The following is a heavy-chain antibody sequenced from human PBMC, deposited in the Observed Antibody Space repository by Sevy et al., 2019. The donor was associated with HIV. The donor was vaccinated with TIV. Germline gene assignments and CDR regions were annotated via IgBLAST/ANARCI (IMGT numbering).Heavy chain of an antibody. V-gene: IGHV1-24*01. J-gene: IGHJ4*02. D-gene: IGHD3-22*01. Sequence: ASVKVSCMVTGYILTGFSMHWVRQTPGKGLEWMGTFDPEDGETIYAQKFQGRVIMTEDKSADIDHMDLSSLASEDTAVYYCATTKDYYDSSGYPFDYWGQGTLVTVSS. CDR1: GYILTGFS. CDR2: FDPEDGET. CDR3: ATTKDYYDSSGYPFDY.